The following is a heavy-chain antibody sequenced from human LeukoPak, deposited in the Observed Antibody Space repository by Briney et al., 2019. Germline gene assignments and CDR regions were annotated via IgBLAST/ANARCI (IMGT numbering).Heavy chain of an antibody. J-gene: IGHJ4*02. Sequence: KPSETLSLTCTVSGGSISTYYWSWIRQPPGKGLEWIGFIYYSGNTNYNPSLKSRVTISVDTFKNQFSLKLSSVTAADTAVYYCARAYTSWSFDYWGQGTLVTVSS. D-gene: IGHD2-2*02. V-gene: IGHV4-59*01. CDR3: ARAYTSWSFDY. CDR2: IYYSGNT. CDR1: GGSISTYY.